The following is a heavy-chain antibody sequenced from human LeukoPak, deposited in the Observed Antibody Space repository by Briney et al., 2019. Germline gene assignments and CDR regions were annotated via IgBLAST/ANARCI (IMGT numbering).Heavy chain of an antibody. CDR1: GISLTTRGVG. D-gene: IGHD6-13*01. V-gene: IGHV2-5*02. CDR3: AHRTDLYSSSWYWGY. CDR2: IYWDDDK. J-gene: IGHJ4*02. Sequence: SGPTLVNPTQTLTLSCTLSGISLTTRGVGVGWIRQPPGKALEWLALIYWDDDKRYSPSLKSRLTITKDTSKNQVVLTMTNMDPVDTATYYCAHRTDLYSSSWYWGYWGQGTLVTVSS.